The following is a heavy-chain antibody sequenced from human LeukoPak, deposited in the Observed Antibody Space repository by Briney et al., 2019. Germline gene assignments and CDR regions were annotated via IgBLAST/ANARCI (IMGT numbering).Heavy chain of an antibody. D-gene: IGHD5-24*01. J-gene: IGHJ4*02. CDR3: ARAVATITGGDGVIDY. CDR2: IYYCGST. Sequence: PAETLSLTCTVCGVSLSSFYGRCIREPPGKGLEWIGYIYYCGSTNYNPSLKSRVTISVDTSKKLFSLNLSSVTAADTAVNYCARAVATITGGDGVIDYWGQGTLVTVSS. V-gene: IGHV4-59*01. CDR1: GVSLSSFY.